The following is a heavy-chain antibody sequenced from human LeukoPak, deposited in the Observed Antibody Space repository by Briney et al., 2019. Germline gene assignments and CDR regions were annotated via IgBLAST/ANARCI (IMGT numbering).Heavy chain of an antibody. CDR1: GFTFSSYW. J-gene: IGHJ4*02. CDR3: ARARRYFDWVDY. Sequence: GGSLRLSCAASGFTFSSYWMHWVRQAPGKGLVWVSRINTDGSSTSYADSVKGRFTISRDNAKNTLYLQMNSLRAEDTAVYYCARARRYFDWVDYWGQGTLVTVSS. CDR2: INTDGSST. D-gene: IGHD3-9*01. V-gene: IGHV3-74*01.